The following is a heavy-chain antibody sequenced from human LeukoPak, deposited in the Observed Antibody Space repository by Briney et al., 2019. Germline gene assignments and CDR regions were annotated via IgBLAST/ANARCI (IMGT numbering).Heavy chain of an antibody. V-gene: IGHV4-34*01. D-gene: IGHD6-13*01. J-gene: IGHJ4*02. Sequence: SETLSLTCGVSGGSFSGYYWSWIRQSPGKGLEWIGEINESGSTDYNPSLMSRVTISLDTSKNQFSLKLSSVTAADTAVYYCASSSSSWYVDYWGQGTLVTVSS. CDR3: ASSSSSWYVDY. CDR2: INESGST. CDR1: GGSFSGYY.